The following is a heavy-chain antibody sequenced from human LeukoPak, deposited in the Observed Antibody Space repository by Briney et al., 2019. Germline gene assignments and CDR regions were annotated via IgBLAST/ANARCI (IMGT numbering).Heavy chain of an antibody. Sequence: SETLSLTCTVSGGSMNNYYWNWIRQPAGKGLEWIGHIYSSGSTNYNPSLKSRVTISIDTSKNQFFLKLSSVTAADTAVYYCARHLTELLWFGESSYYFDYWGQGTLVTVSS. J-gene: IGHJ4*02. D-gene: IGHD3-10*01. CDR3: ARHLTELLWFGESSYYFDY. CDR1: GGSMNNYY. CDR2: IYSSGST. V-gene: IGHV4-59*08.